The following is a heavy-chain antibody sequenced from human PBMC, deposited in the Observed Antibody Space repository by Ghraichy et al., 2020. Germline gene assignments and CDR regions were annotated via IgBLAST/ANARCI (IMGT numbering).Heavy chain of an antibody. CDR2: INPNSGGT. J-gene: IGHJ4*02. D-gene: IGHD6-19*01. V-gene: IGHV1-2*02. CDR3: AGHAVAGPWVFDY. CDR1: GYTFTGYY. Sequence: ASVKVSCKASGYTFTGYYMHWVRQAPGQGLEWMGWINPNSGGTNYAQKFQGRVTMTRDTSISTAYMELSRLRSDDTAVYYCAGHAVAGPWVFDYWGQGTLVTVSS.